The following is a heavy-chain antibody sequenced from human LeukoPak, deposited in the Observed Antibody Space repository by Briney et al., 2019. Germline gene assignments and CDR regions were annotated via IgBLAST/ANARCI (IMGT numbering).Heavy chain of an antibody. CDR1: GFTFSDYY. D-gene: IGHD3-9*01. CDR3: ARAADYDILTGLRL. CDR2: ISSSGSTM. Sequence: PGGSLRLSRAASGFTFSDYYMNWIRQAPGKGLEWISYISSSGSTMYYADSVKGRFTISRDNAKKSLYLQMNSLRADDTAVYYCARAADYDILTGLRLWGQGTLVTVSS. V-gene: IGHV3-11*01. J-gene: IGHJ4*02.